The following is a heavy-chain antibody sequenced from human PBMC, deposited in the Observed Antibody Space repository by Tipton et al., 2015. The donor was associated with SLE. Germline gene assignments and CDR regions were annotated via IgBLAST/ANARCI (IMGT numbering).Heavy chain of an antibody. CDR1: GGSISSYH. CDR3: ARGSGYFDY. V-gene: IGHV4-59*01. J-gene: IGHJ4*02. CDR2: IYYSGST. D-gene: IGHD1-26*01. Sequence: TLSLTCTVSGGSISSYHWSWIRQPPGKGLECIGYIYYSGSTNYNPSLKSRVTISVDTSKNQFSLKLSSVTAADTAVYYCARGSGYFDYWGQVTLVTVSS.